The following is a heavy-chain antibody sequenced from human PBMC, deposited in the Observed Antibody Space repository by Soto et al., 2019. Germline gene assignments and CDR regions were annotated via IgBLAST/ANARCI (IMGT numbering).Heavy chain of an antibody. CDR1: GFTFSSYG. V-gene: IGHV3-30*18. CDR3: AKDRRGYSGYDYYYYYYGMDV. D-gene: IGHD5-12*01. J-gene: IGHJ6*02. CDR2: ISYDGSNK. Sequence: GGSLRLSCAASGFTFSSYGMHWVRQAPGKGLEWVAVISYDGSNKYYAESVKGRFTISRDNSKNTLYLQMNSLRAEDTAVYYCAKDRRGYSGYDYYYYYYGMDVWGQGTTVTVSS.